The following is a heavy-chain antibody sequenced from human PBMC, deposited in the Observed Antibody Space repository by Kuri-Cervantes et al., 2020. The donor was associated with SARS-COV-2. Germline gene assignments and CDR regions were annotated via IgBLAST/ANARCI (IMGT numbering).Heavy chain of an antibody. J-gene: IGHJ4*02. D-gene: IGHD1-1*01. CDR2: ISSSSYI. Sequence: GESLKISCAASGFTFSSYWMHWVRQAPGKGLEWVSSISSSSYIYYADSVKGRFTISRDNAKNSLYLQMNSLRAEDTAVYYCARDHDAKSFDYWGQGTLVTVSS. CDR1: GFTFSSYW. V-gene: IGHV3-21*01. CDR3: ARDHDAKSFDY.